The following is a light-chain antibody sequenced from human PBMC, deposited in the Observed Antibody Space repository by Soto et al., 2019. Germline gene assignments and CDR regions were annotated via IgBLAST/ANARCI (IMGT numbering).Light chain of an antibody. CDR1: QSISSSY. J-gene: IGKJ1*01. CDR3: QQYGNSPQT. CDR2: SIS. Sequence: IGLKQSPGTLSLSKGERATLSCRASQSISSSYLAWYQQIPGQAPRLLMHSISTRAAGVPARFSGSGSGTDFTLTISRLEPEDFAVYYCQQYGNSPQTFGQGTNV. V-gene: IGKV3-20*01.